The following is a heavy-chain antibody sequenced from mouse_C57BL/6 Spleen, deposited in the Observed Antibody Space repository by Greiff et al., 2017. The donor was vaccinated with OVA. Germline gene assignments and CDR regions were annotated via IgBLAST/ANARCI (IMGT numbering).Heavy chain of an antibody. CDR1: GFTFSSYA. Sequence: EVKLMESGGGLVKPGGSLKLSCAASGFTFSSYAMSWVRQTPGKRLEWVGTISAGGSYTYYPDNVKGRFTISRDNAKNNLYLQMSHLKSEDTAMYYCARDGLFDYWGQGTTLTVSS. J-gene: IGHJ2*01. V-gene: IGHV5-4*01. CDR3: ARDGLFDY. CDR2: ISAGGSYT.